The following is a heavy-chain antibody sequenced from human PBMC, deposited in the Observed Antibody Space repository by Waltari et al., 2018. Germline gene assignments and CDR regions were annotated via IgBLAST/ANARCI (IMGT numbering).Heavy chain of an antibody. CDR1: GFPFSANY. CDR2: ISSSGGDI. J-gene: IGHJ4*02. Sequence: QVQLVESGGGLVEPGGARRLSCAASGFPFSANYMSWIRQAPGKGLEWISYISSSGGDIFYVDSVKGRFTISRDNAKNSLYLQMNSLRAEDTAVYYCAREIIAAAGLDYWGQGTLVTVSS. V-gene: IGHV3-11*01. CDR3: AREIIAAAGLDY. D-gene: IGHD6-13*01.